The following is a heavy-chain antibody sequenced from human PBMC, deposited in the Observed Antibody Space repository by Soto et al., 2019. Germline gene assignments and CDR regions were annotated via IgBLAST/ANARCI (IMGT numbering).Heavy chain of an antibody. V-gene: IGHV3-21*06. Sequence: NPGGSLRLSCAASGFTFSDYTVIWVRQAPGKGLEWVASITSRRMYIYYADSVKGRFTISRDNAKNSLWLAMNRLRAEATAVYSCARDRRTNDDLGFDTWGQGTLVTVSS. CDR1: GFTFSDYT. CDR3: ARDRRTNDDLGFDT. D-gene: IGHD1-1*01. CDR2: ITSRRMYI. J-gene: IGHJ4*01.